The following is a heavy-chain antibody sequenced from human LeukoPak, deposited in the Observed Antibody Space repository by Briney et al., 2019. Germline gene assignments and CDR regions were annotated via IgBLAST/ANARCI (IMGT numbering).Heavy chain of an antibody. Sequence: GGSLRLSCAASGFTFSNAWMNWVRQAPGKGLEWVGRIKSKTDGGTTDYAAPVKGRFTISRDDSENTVSPQMNSLKTEDTAVYYCTTLGHYYDSSAYYSVDSWGQGTLVTVSS. CDR2: IKSKTDGGTT. J-gene: IGHJ4*02. V-gene: IGHV3-15*07. D-gene: IGHD3-22*01. CDR3: TTLGHYYDSSAYYSVDS. CDR1: GFTFSNAW.